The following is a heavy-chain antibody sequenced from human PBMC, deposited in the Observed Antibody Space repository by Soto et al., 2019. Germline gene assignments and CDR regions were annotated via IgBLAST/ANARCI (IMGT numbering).Heavy chain of an antibody. CDR3: ARGRYGSGSYYNWFDY. CDR2: INSDGSST. Sequence: GGSLRLSCAASGFTFSSYWMHWVRQAPGKGLVWVSRINSDGSSTSYADSVKGRFTISRDNAKNTLYLQMNSLRAEDTAVYYCARGRYGSGSYYNWFDYWGQGTLVTVSS. D-gene: IGHD3-10*01. J-gene: IGHJ4*02. CDR1: GFTFSSYW. V-gene: IGHV3-74*01.